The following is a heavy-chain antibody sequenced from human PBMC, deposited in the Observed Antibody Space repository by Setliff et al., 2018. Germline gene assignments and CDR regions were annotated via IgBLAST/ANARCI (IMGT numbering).Heavy chain of an antibody. CDR2: INTNTGNP. V-gene: IGHV7-4-1*02. D-gene: IGHD3-22*01. J-gene: IGHJ6*03. CDR3: AKSPPGYYDSSGWHQRNYYMDV. CDR1: GYSFTSYD. Sequence: ASVKVSCKASGYSFTSYDMNWVRQAPAQGLEWMGWINTNTGNPTYAQGFTGRFVFSLDTSVSTAYLQISSLKAEDTAVYYCAKSPPGYYDSSGWHQRNYYMDVWGKGTTVTVSS.